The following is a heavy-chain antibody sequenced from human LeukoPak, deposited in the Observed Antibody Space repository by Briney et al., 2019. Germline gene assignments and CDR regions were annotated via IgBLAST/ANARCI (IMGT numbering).Heavy chain of an antibody. V-gene: IGHV5-51*01. CDR2: IYPGDSDT. CDR1: GYSFTSYW. Sequence: GESLKISCKGSGYSFTSYWIGWVRQMPGKGLEWMGTIYPGDSDTRYSPSFQGQVTISADKSISTAYLQWSSLKASDTAMYYCASLSIVVDTGFDYWGQGTLVTVSS. D-gene: IGHD2-21*01. CDR3: ASLSIVVDTGFDY. J-gene: IGHJ4*02.